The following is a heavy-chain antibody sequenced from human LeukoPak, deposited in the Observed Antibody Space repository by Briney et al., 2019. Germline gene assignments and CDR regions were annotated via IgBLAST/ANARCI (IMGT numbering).Heavy chain of an antibody. CDR3: ARRGRNSSGWQDYL. D-gene: IGHD6-25*01. J-gene: IGHJ4*02. CDR1: GGSICRYY. V-gene: IGHV4-59*01. Sequence: SETLSLTCTLSGGSICRYYGSWIRGPPGRGLEGVADIYHTGSTNYNPSLSSRVTISIDTAKNQYSLKLPSVTAASTAVYYCARRGRNSSGWQDYLWGQGTLVTVSS. CDR2: IYHTGST.